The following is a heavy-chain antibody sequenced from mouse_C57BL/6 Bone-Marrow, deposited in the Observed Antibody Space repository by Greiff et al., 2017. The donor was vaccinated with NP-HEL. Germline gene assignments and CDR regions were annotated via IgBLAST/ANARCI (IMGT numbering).Heavy chain of an antibody. CDR3: AKSGGLPPTGYSMDY. J-gene: IGHJ4*01. CDR2: IWRGGST. D-gene: IGHD2-4*01. V-gene: IGHV2-5*01. CDR1: GFSLTSYG. Sequence: QVQLKESGPGLVQPSQSLSITCTVSGFSLTSYGVHWVRQSPGKGLEWLGVIWRGGSTDYNAAFMSRLSITKDNSKSQVFFNMNRPHSYDTSIYYCAKSGGLPPTGYSMDYWGQGTSVPVSS.